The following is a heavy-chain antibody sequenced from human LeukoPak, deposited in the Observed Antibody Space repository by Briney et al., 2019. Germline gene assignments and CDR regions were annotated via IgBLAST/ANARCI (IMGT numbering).Heavy chain of an antibody. CDR3: ARSPGIPHDY. J-gene: IGHJ4*02. CDR1: GGSISSGSYY. CDR2: IYTSGST. D-gene: IGHD3-10*01. Sequence: SQTLSLTCTVSGGSISSGSYYWSWIRQPAGKGLEWIGRIYTSGSTKYNPSLKSRVTISVDTSKNQFSLKLSSVTAADTAVYYCARSPGIPHDYWGQGTLVTVSS. V-gene: IGHV4-61*02.